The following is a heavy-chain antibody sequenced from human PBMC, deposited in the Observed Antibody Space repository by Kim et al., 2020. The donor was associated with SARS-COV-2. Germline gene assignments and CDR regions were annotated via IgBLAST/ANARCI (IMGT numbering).Heavy chain of an antibody. Sequence: GESLQISCKGSGYNFASYWIGWVRQMPGKGLEWMGIINPGDSETRYSSSFRGQVIISADKSIGAAYLQWSSLKASDTAKYYCARHVAAAAGNEWYFDLWGRGTLVNV. J-gene: IGHJ2*01. V-gene: IGHV5-51*01. CDR1: GYNFASYW. CDR3: ARHVAAAAGNEWYFDL. D-gene: IGHD6-13*01. CDR2: INPGDSET.